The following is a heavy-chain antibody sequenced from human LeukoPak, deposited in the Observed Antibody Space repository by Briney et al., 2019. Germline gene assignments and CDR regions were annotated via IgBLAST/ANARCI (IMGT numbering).Heavy chain of an antibody. J-gene: IGHJ3*01. CDR2: ISWDSGSS. D-gene: IGHD1-7*01. V-gene: IGHV3-9*01. CDR3: IKDLRLDLHFDTFEV. Sequence: SLRLTFPGSGFTYDGYAKHWVGHALGKGLAWVSLISWDSGSSVYADSVKGRFTISRDNAKNSLYLQMNGLTPGDTALYYCIKDLRLDLHFDTFEVWGQGTLVTVSS. CDR1: GFTYDGYA.